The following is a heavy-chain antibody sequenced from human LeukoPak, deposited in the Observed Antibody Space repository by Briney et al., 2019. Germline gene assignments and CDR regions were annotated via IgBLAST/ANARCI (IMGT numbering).Heavy chain of an antibody. Sequence: GGSLRLSCAASGFTFSSYAMSWVRQAPGKGLEWVSYISSSSSTIYYADSVKGRFTISRDNAKNSLYLQMNSLRAEDTAVYYCARDLKSYDFWSGPMDVWGKGTTVTVSS. CDR1: GFTFSSYA. D-gene: IGHD3-3*01. V-gene: IGHV3-48*01. CDR3: ARDLKSYDFWSGPMDV. CDR2: ISSSSSTI. J-gene: IGHJ6*04.